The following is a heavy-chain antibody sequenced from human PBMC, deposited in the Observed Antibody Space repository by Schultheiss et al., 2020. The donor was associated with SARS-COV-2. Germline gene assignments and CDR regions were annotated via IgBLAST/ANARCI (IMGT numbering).Heavy chain of an antibody. D-gene: IGHD3-3*01. CDR3: ARDAFYDFWSGYQTTGFDP. CDR1: GFTFSSYS. Sequence: GGSLRLSCAASGFTFSSYSMNWVRQAPGKGLEWVSSISSSSSYIYYADSVKGRFTISRDNAKNSLYLQMNSLRAEDTAVYYCARDAFYDFWSGYQTTGFDPWGQGTLVTVSS. V-gene: IGHV3-21*01. CDR2: ISSSSSYI. J-gene: IGHJ5*02.